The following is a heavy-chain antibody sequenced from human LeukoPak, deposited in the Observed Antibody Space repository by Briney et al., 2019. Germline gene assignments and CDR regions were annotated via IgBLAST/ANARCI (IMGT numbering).Heavy chain of an antibody. J-gene: IGHJ4*02. V-gene: IGHV4-34*01. CDR2: INHSGST. CDR3: AREGPSPFDY. CDR1: GGSFSGYY. Sequence: KTSETLSLTCAVYGGSFSGYYWSWIRQPPRKGLEWIGEINHSGSTNYNPSLKSRVTIPVDTSKNQFSLKLSSVTAADTAVYYCAREGPSPFDYWGQGTLVTVSS.